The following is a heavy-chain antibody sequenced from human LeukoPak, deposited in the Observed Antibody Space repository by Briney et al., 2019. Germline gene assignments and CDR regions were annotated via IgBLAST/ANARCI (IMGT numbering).Heavy chain of an antibody. D-gene: IGHD5-12*01. CDR1: GFTVSSNY. Sequence: GGSLRLSCAASGFTVSSNYMSWVRQAPGKGLEWVSVIYSGGSTYYADSVKGRFTISRHNSKNTLYLQMNSLRAEDTAVYYCARVGILATIGWYFDLWGRGTLVTVSS. J-gene: IGHJ2*01. V-gene: IGHV3-53*04. CDR2: IYSGGST. CDR3: ARVGILATIGWYFDL.